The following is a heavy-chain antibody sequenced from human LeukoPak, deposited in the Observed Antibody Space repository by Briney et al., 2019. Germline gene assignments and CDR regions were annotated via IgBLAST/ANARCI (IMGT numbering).Heavy chain of an antibody. CDR2: IYYSGST. D-gene: IGHD2-15*01. V-gene: IGHV4-39*07. CDR3: ARDPAAVAAFVWYWFDP. J-gene: IGHJ5*02. CDR1: GGSISSSSYY. Sequence: SETLSLTCTVSGGSISSSSYYWGWIRQPPGKGLEWIGSIYYSGSTYYNPSLKSRVTISVDTSKNQFSLKLSSVTAADTAVYYCARDPAAVAAFVWYWFDPWGQGTLVTVSS.